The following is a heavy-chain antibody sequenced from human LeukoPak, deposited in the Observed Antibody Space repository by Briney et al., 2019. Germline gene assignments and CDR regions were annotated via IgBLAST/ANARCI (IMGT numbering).Heavy chain of an antibody. J-gene: IGHJ6*02. V-gene: IGHV3-53*05. CDR1: GFTVSSND. CDR3: AKESDSSGWKFYGMDV. CDR2: IYSGGRT. Sequence: PGGSLRLSCAASGFTVSSNDMSWVRQAPGKGLEWVSVIYSGGRTFYADSVKGRFTVSRDNSKNTLYLQMNSLRIEDTAVYYCAKESDSSGWKFYGMDVWGQGTTVTVSS. D-gene: IGHD6-19*01.